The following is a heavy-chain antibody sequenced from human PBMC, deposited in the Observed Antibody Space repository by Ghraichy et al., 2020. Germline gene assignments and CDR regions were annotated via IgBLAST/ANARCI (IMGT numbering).Heavy chain of an antibody. CDR3: ARRYNNGWYLDT. D-gene: IGHD6-19*01. Sequence: GESLNISCAASGFTFRDYGMHWVRQAPGKGLEWVAVILYDGSEENYADSVKGRFTISRDNLKNTLYLQMNSLRDDDTAIYYCARRYNNGWYLDTWGQGTLVTVSS. J-gene: IGHJ5*02. CDR2: ILYDGSEE. V-gene: IGHV3-33*01. CDR1: GFTFRDYG.